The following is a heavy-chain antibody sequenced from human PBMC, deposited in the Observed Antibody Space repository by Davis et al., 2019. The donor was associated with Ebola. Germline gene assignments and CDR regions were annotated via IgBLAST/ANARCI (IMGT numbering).Heavy chain of an antibody. J-gene: IGHJ4*02. D-gene: IGHD5-18*01. CDR2: IYYSGST. CDR1: GGSISSSSYY. CDR3: ASPRGYSYGPVY. V-gene: IGHV4-39*01. Sequence: SETLSLTCTVSGGSISSSSYYWGWIRQPPGKGLEWIGSIYYSGSTYYNPSLKSRVTISVDTSKNQFSLKLGSVTAADTAVYYCASPRGYSYGPVYWGQGTLVTVSS.